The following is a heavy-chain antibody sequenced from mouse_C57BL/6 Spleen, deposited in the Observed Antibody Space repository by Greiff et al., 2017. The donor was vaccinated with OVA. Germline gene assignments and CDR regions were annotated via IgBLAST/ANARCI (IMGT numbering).Heavy chain of an antibody. CDR1: GYTFTDYN. CDR2: INPNNGGT. CDR3: AREDNYAMDY. V-gene: IGHV1-18*01. J-gene: IGHJ4*01. Sequence: VHVKQSGPELVKPGASVKIPCKASGYTFTDYNMDWVKQSHGKSLEWIGDINPNNGGTIYNPKFKSKGTLTVDKSSSTAYMELRSLTSEDTAVYYCAREDNYAMDYWGQGTSVTVAA.